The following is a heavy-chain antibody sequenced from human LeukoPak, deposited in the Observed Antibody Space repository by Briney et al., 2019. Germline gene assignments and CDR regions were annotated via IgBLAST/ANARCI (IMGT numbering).Heavy chain of an antibody. J-gene: IGHJ5*02. D-gene: IGHD3-3*01. V-gene: IGHV1-46*01. CDR3: ARDRVFGVVFGRLDP. CDR1: GHIFTTYY. Sequence: ASVKVSCKAYGHIFTTYYMHWVRQAPGQGLEWMGVINPSGGTTSYAQKFQGRVSMTRDTSISTVYMELSGLRSDDTAIYYCARDRVFGVVFGRLDPWGQGTLVIVST. CDR2: INPSGGTT.